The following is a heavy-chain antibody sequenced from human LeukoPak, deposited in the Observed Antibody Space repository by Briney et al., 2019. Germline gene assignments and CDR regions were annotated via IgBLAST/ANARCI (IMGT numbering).Heavy chain of an antibody. V-gene: IGHV3-64*04. Sequence: GGSLRLSCSVSGFSFSTYAMHWVRQAPGKGLEHVSGISNQGITTYYADSVKGRFTISRDNAKNTLYLQMNSLRAEDTAVYYCARDFSYYYGSGSYYPNNWFDPWGQGTLVTVSS. CDR3: ARDFSYYYGSGSYYPNNWFDP. J-gene: IGHJ5*02. CDR1: GFSFSTYA. D-gene: IGHD3-10*01. CDR2: ISNQGITT.